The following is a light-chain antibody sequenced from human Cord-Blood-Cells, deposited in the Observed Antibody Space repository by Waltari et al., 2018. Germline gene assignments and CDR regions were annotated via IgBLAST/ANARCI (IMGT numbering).Light chain of an antibody. CDR3: QQRYSTWT. J-gene: IGKJ1*01. Sequence: IQMTQSPSSLSASVGERVTITCRASQSISSYLNWYLQKPGKAPKLLIYAASSLQSGVPSRFSGSGSGTEFTLTISSLQPEDFATYYCQQRYSTWTFGQGTKVEIK. V-gene: IGKV1-39*01. CDR1: QSISSY. CDR2: AAS.